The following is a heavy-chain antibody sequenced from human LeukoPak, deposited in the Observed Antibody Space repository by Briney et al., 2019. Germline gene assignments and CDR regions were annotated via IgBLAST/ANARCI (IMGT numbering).Heavy chain of an antibody. Sequence: PGGSLRLSCTGSGFSFVDYPINWFRQAPGKGLEWVGFTRSRGYGGSREYAASVEGRFTISREDSKSIAYLQMNSLKTEDTGVYFCTRNSGSYGGAFDIWGHGTMVTVSS. CDR1: GFSFVDYP. CDR3: TRNSGSYGGAFDI. V-gene: IGHV3-49*03. J-gene: IGHJ3*02. D-gene: IGHD1-26*01. CDR2: TRSRGYGGSR.